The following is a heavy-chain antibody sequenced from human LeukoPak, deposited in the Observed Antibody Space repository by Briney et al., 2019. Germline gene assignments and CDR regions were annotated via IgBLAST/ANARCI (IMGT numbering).Heavy chain of an antibody. J-gene: IGHJ6*02. D-gene: IGHD2-15*01. V-gene: IGHV1-18*01. Sequence: ASVKVSCKASGYTFISYGISWVRQAPGQGLEWMGWISAYNGNTNYAQKLQGRVTMTTDTSTSTAYMELRSLRSDDTAVYYCARDQVYCSGGSCYWVDYYYYYGMDVWGQGTTVTVSS. CDR2: ISAYNGNT. CDR3: ARDQVYCSGGSCYWVDYYYYYGMDV. CDR1: GYTFISYG.